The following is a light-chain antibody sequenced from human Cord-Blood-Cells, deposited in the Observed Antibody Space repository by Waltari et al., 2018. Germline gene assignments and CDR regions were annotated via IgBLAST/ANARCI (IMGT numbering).Light chain of an antibody. CDR1: QGVSSY. CDR2: DAS. CDR3: QQRSNWPPT. V-gene: IGKV3-11*01. Sequence: EIVLTQSPATLSLSPGERATLSCRASQGVSSYLAWYQQKPGQAPRLLIYDASNRATGITARSSGSGSGTDFTLTISSLEPEDFAVYYCQQRSNWPPTFGQGTRLEI. J-gene: IGKJ5*01.